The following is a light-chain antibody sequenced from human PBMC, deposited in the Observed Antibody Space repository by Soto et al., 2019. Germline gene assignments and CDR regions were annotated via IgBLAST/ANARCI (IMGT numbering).Light chain of an antibody. J-gene: IGLJ2*01. V-gene: IGLV2-14*01. CDR1: SSDVGGYNY. CDR2: EVS. Sequence: QSALTQPASVSGSPGQSITISCTGTSSDVGGYNYVSWYQQHPGKAPKLMIYEVSNRPSGVSYRFSGSKSGNTASLTISGLQAEDEADYYCSSYTSSSTSVVFGGGTELTVL. CDR3: SSYTSSSTSVV.